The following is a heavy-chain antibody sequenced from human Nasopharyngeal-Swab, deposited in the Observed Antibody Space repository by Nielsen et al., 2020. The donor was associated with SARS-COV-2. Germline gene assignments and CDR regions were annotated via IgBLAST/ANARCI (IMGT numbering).Heavy chain of an antibody. D-gene: IGHD2-2*01. Sequence: ASVKVSCKTSGYAFSSYDIAWVRHAAGQGLECMGWMNPLSGNSGFAQKFRGRVTVTTDTSISTVYMDLSSLRSEDTAVYYCARAIRYQLLSEFWGQGTLVTVAS. V-gene: IGHV1-8*01. J-gene: IGHJ4*02. CDR3: ARAIRYQLLSEF. CDR1: GYAFSSYD. CDR2: MNPLSGNS.